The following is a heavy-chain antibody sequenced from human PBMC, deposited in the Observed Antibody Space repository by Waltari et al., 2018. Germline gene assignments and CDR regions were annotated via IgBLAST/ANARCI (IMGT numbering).Heavy chain of an antibody. D-gene: IGHD2-21*02. V-gene: IGHV1-69*04. Sequence: QVQLVQSGAEVKKPGSSVKVSCKASGGTFSSYAISWVRQAPGQGLEWMGRIIPILGIANYAQKFQGRVTITADKSTSTAYMELSSLRSEDTAVYYCASGAVVTSYYYYGMDVWGQGTTVTVSS. CDR1: GGTFSSYA. CDR2: IIPILGIA. J-gene: IGHJ6*02. CDR3: ASGAVVTSYYYYGMDV.